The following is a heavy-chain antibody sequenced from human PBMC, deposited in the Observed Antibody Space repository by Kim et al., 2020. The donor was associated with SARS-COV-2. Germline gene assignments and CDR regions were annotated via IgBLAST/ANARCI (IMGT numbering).Heavy chain of an antibody. Sequence: SVKVSCKASGGTFSSYAISWVRQAPGQGLEWMGGIIPIFGTANYAQKFQGRVTITADESTSTAYMELSSLRSEDTAVYYCAREPLDCSGGSCYSGEFDYWGQGTLVTVSS. J-gene: IGHJ4*02. CDR2: IIPIFGTA. CDR3: AREPLDCSGGSCYSGEFDY. D-gene: IGHD2-15*01. V-gene: IGHV1-69*13. CDR1: GGTFSSYA.